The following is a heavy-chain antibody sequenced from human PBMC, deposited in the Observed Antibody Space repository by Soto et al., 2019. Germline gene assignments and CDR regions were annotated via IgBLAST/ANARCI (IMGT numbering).Heavy chain of an antibody. CDR3: ARDITTDYDYVWGSLDY. J-gene: IGHJ4*02. CDR2: IKQDGSEK. CDR1: GFTFSTYW. Sequence: GGSLRLSCAASGFTFSTYWMSWVRQAPGKGLEWVANIKQDGSEKYYVDSVKGRFTISRDNAKNSLSLQMNSLRAEDTAVYYCARDITTDYDYVWGSLDYWGQGTLVTVSS. V-gene: IGHV3-7*01. D-gene: IGHD3-16*01.